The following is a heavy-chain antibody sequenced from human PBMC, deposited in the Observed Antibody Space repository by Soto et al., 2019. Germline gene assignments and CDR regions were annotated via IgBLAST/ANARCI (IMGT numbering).Heavy chain of an antibody. V-gene: IGHV3-23*01. CDR2: ISGSGGST. J-gene: IGHJ4*02. CDR1: GLTFISYA. Sequence: PGVSLILSWAASGLTFISYAMSWVRTATGKGLEWVSAISGSGGSTYYADSVKGRFTISRDNSKNTLYLQMNSLRAEDTAVYYCAKDHTWTTVTPSYYFDYWGQGTLVTVSS. CDR3: AKDHTWTTVTPSYYFDY. D-gene: IGHD4-17*01.